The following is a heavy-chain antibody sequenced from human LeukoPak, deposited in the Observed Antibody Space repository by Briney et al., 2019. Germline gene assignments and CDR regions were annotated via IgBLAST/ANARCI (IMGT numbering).Heavy chain of an antibody. D-gene: IGHD3-22*01. Sequence: ASVKVSCKASGYTFTSYGIIWVRQAPGQGLEWMGWISAYNGNTKQAQKLQGRVTMTTDTSTSTAYMELRSLRSDDTAVYYCARGLPPRRNYDSRGYYSYYFDSWGQGTLVTVSS. J-gene: IGHJ4*02. CDR3: ARGLPPRRNYDSRGYYSYYFDS. V-gene: IGHV1-18*01. CDR1: GYTFTSYG. CDR2: ISAYNGNT.